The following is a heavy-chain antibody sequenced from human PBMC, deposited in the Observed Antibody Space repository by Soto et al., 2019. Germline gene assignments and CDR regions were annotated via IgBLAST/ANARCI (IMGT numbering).Heavy chain of an antibody. V-gene: IGHV3-23*01. J-gene: IGHJ5*02. CDR1: GFTFGASA. D-gene: IGHD6-13*01. CDR2: ISPSASDT. Sequence: GGSLRLSCAASGFTFGASALQWVRQPPGKGLEWVSAISPSASDTLYADSVKGRFTISRDNSKNTLYLQMNSLRAEDTAVYYWAKDSYSRGNWFDPWGQGTLVTVSS. CDR3: AKDSYSRGNWFDP.